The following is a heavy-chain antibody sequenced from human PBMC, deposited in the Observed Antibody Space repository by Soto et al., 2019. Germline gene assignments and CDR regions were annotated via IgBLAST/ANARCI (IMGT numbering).Heavy chain of an antibody. CDR3: ARGPLAAVLRQGRTSGAQIAFDI. Sequence: ASVKVSCKASGYTFTGYYMHWVRQAPGQGLEWMGWINPNSGGTNYAQKFQGWVTMTRDTSISTAYMELSRLRSDDTAVYYCARGPLAAVLRQGRTSGAQIAFDIWGQGTMVTVSS. V-gene: IGHV1-2*04. CDR1: GYTFTGYY. D-gene: IGHD1-26*01. CDR2: INPNSGGT. J-gene: IGHJ3*02.